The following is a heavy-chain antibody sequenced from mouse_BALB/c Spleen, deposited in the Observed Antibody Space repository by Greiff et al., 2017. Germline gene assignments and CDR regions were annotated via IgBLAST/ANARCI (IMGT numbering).Heavy chain of an antibody. J-gene: IGHJ3*01. CDR2: IDPANGNT. Sequence: VQLKESGAELVKPGASVKLSCTASGFNIKDTYMHWVKQRPEQGLEWIGRIDPANGNTKYDPKFQGKATITADTSSNTAYLQLSSLTSEDTAVYYCARGYGNYGFAYWGQGTLVTVSA. D-gene: IGHD2-10*02. CDR3: ARGYGNYGFAY. CDR1: GFNIKDTY. V-gene: IGHV14-3*02.